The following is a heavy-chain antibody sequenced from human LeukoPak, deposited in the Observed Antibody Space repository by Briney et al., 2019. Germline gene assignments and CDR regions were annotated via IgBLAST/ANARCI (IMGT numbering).Heavy chain of an antibody. D-gene: IGHD3-22*01. J-gene: IGHJ4*02. CDR2: IDHSGST. CDR1: GGSFSGYY. Sequence: SETLSLTCAVYGGSFSGYYWSWIRQPPGKGLGWIGEIDHSGSTNYNPSLKSRVTISVDTSKNRFSLKLSSVTAADTAVYYCARGRDRWLLQYFDYWGQGTLVTVSS. CDR3: ARGRDRWLLQYFDY. V-gene: IGHV4-34*01.